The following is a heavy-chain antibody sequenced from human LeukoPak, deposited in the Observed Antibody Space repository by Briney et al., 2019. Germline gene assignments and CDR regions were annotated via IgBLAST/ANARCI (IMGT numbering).Heavy chain of an antibody. D-gene: IGHD2-15*01. J-gene: IGHJ6*02. V-gene: IGHV1-3*01. Sequence: ASVKVSCKASGDSLTIYAIHWVRQAPGQGLEWMGRINACNGSTKSSQKFQGRVIITRDTSASTAYMELSSLRSEDTAVYYCATSVVDDYYYYYGMDVWGQGTTVTVSS. CDR3: ATSVVDDYYYYYGMDV. CDR2: INACNGST. CDR1: GDSLTIYA.